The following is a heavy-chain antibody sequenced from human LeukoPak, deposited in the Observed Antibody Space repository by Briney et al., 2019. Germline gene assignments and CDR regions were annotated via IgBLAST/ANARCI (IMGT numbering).Heavy chain of an antibody. V-gene: IGHV4-30-2*01. Sequence: SQTLSLTCAVSGGSISSGGYSWSWIRQPPGKGLEWTGYIYHSGSTYYNPSLKSRVTISVDRSKNQFSLKLSSVTAADTAVYYCARNYGDFGFDYWGQGTLVTVSS. D-gene: IGHD4-17*01. CDR1: GGSISSGGYS. J-gene: IGHJ4*02. CDR3: ARNYGDFGFDY. CDR2: IYHSGST.